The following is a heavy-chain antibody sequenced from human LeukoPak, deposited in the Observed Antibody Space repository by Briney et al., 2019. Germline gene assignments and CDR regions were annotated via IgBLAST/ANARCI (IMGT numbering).Heavy chain of an antibody. J-gene: IGHJ4*02. Sequence: PSETLSLTCTVSGGSISSYYWSWIRQPPGKGLELIGYMYYSGSTNYNPSLKSRVTISVDTSKNQFSLKLTSVTAADTAVYYCARGDNYGLTYFFDYWGQGTLVTVSS. V-gene: IGHV4-59*01. CDR2: MYYSGST. D-gene: IGHD5-24*01. CDR3: ARGDNYGLTYFFDY. CDR1: GGSISSYY.